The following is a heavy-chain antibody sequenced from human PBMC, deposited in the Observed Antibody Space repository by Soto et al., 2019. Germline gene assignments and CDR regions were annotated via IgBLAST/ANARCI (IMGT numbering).Heavy chain of an antibody. J-gene: IGHJ3*02. CDR2: ISSNGGST. Sequence: GGSLRLSCAASGFTFSRYTMPWVRQAPGKGLEYVSAISSNGGSTYYADSVKGRFTISRDNSKNTLYLQMSSLRAEDTAVYYCVKDSLTVPSAFDIWGQGTMVTVSS. CDR3: VKDSLTVPSAFDI. CDR1: GFTFSRYT. V-gene: IGHV3-64D*06.